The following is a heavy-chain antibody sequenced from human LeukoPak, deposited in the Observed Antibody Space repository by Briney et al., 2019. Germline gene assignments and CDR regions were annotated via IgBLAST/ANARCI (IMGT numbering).Heavy chain of an antibody. Sequence: GGSLRLSCAASGFTFSSYWMSWVRQAPGKGLEWVANIKQDGSEKYYVDSVKGRFTISRDNAKNSLYLQMNSLRAEDTAVYYCARSLGQWLTNFDYWGQGTLVTVPS. V-gene: IGHV3-7*01. D-gene: IGHD6-19*01. CDR1: GFTFSSYW. CDR2: IKQDGSEK. J-gene: IGHJ4*02. CDR3: ARSLGQWLTNFDY.